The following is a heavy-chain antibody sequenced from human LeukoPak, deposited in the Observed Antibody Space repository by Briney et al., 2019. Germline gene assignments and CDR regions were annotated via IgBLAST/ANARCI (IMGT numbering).Heavy chain of an antibody. V-gene: IGHV4-39*01. CDR2: IYYSGST. CDR3: ASTYYYDSSGYYY. D-gene: IGHD3-22*01. CDR1: GGSISSGGYY. Sequence: SETLSLTCTVSGGSISSGGYYWGWIRQPPGKGLEWIGSIYYSGSTYYNPSLKSRVTISVDTSKNQFSLKLSSVTAADTAVYYCASTYYYDSSGYYYWGQGTLVTVSS. J-gene: IGHJ4*02.